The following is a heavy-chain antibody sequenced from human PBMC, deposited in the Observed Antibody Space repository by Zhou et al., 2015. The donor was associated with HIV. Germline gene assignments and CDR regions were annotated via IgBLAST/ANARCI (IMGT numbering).Heavy chain of an antibody. Sequence: QVQLVQSGAEVKKPGASVKVSCKASGYTFTSYGISWVRQAPGQGLEWMGWISAYNGNTNYAQKLQGRVTMTTDTSTSTAYMELRSLRSDDTAVYYCARDRDVSGYYGSGSYHNFQHWGQGTLVTVSS. CDR1: GYTFTSYG. CDR2: ISAYNGNT. D-gene: IGHD3-10*01. V-gene: IGHV1-18*01. CDR3: ARDRDVSGYYGSGSYHNFQH. J-gene: IGHJ1*01.